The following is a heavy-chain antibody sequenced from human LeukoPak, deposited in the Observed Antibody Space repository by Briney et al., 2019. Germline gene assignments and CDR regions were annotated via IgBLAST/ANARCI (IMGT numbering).Heavy chain of an antibody. V-gene: IGHV3-74*01. CDR3: AREYTGYDAF. J-gene: IGHJ4*02. D-gene: IGHD5-12*01. CDR1: GFTFSSYW. Sequence: GGSLRLSCAASGFTFSSYWMHWVRQAPGKGLVWVSRISSDGSYTTYADSVKGRFTISRDNAKNTLYLQMNSLRVEDTAVYYCAREYTGYDAFWGQGALVTVSS. CDR2: ISSDGSYT.